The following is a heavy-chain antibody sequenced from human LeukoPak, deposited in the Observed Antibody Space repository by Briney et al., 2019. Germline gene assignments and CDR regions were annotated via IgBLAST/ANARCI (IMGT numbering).Heavy chain of an antibody. CDR2: ISGSGGTT. CDR3: AKIAEASESYFTSPFDF. D-gene: IGHD3-10*01. Sequence: PAGSLRLSCAASGVTFSTYALTWVRQAPAKGLEWVSVISGSGGTTYFADSVKGQFTISRDSARHTLYLQMNGLRAEDTAVYYCAKIAEASESYFTSPFDFWGQGILVTVSS. V-gene: IGHV3-23*01. CDR1: GVTFSTYA. J-gene: IGHJ4*02.